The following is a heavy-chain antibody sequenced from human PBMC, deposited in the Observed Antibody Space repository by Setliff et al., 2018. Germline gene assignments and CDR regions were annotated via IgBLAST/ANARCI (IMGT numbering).Heavy chain of an antibody. D-gene: IGHD2-21*01. CDR1: GGSISGYY. CDR2: IYYSGST. J-gene: IGHJ5*02. Sequence: SETLSLTCTVSGGSISGYYWSWIRQPPGKGLEWIGYIYYSGSTYYNPSLKSRVTISVDTSKNQFSLKLSSVTAADTAVYYCARGRYWFAPNWFDPWGQGTLVTVSS. CDR3: ARGRYWFAPNWFDP. V-gene: IGHV4-59*06.